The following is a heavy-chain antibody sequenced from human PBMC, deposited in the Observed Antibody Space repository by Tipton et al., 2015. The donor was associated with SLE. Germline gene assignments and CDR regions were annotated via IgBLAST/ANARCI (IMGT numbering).Heavy chain of an antibody. J-gene: IGHJ4*02. CDR2: IYYSGST. D-gene: IGHD3-10*01. CDR3: ARHGAGSGYLDY. Sequence: LRLSCTVSGGSISSHYWSWIRQPPGKGLEWIGYIYYSGSTYYNPSLKSRVTISVDTSKNQFSLKLSSVTAADTAVYYCARHGAGSGYLDYWGPGTLVTVSS. CDR1: GGSISSHY. V-gene: IGHV4-59*08.